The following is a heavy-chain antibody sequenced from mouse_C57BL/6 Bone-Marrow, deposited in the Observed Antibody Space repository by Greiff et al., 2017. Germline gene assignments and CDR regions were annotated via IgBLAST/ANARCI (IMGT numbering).Heavy chain of an antibody. J-gene: IGHJ2*01. CDR2: IYPGGGYT. D-gene: IGHD2-2*01. CDR3: ARLGGYDCHFDY. V-gene: IGHV1-63*01. Sequence: VQLQQSGAELVRPGTSVKMSCKASGYTFTNYWIGWAKQRPGHGLEWIGDIYPGGGYTNYNEKFKGKATLTADTSSSNAYMQFSSLTSEDSASYYCARLGGYDCHFDYWGQGTTLTVSS. CDR1: GYTFTNYW.